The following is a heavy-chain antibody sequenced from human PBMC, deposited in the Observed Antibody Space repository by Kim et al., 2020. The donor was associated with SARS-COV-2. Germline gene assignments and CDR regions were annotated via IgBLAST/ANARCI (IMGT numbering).Heavy chain of an antibody. CDR3: ARVDIVATIDAFDI. D-gene: IGHD5-12*01. CDR2: IYYSGST. V-gene: IGHV4-59*01. CDR1: GGSISSYY. Sequence: SETLSLTCTVSGGSISSYYWSWIRQPPGKGLEWIGYIYYSGSTNYNPSLKSRVTISVDTSKNQFSLKLSSVTAADTAVYYCARVDIVATIDAFDIWGQGT. J-gene: IGHJ3*02.